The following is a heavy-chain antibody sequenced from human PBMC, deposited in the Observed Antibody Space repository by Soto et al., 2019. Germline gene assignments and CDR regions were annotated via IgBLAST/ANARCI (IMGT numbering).Heavy chain of an antibody. CDR2: IYYSGST. Sequence: SETLSLTCTVSAGSISSGGYYWSWIRQHPGKGLEWIGYIYYSGSTYYNPSLKSRVTISVDTSKNQFSLKLSSVTAADTAVYYCARRWGFTFDYWGQGTLVTVSS. CDR1: AGSISSGGYY. CDR3: ARRWGFTFDY. V-gene: IGHV4-31*03. J-gene: IGHJ4*02. D-gene: IGHD1-26*01.